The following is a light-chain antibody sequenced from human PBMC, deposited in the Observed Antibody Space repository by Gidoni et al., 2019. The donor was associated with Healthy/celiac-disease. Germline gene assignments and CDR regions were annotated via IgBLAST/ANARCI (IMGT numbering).Light chain of an antibody. CDR3: QQYNNWPLYT. CDR1: QSVSSN. V-gene: IGKV3-15*01. CDR2: GAS. J-gene: IGKJ2*01. Sequence: EIVMTQSPATLSVSPGERATLSCRASQSVSSNLAWYQQKPGQAPRLLIYGASTRATGIPARFSGSGSGTEFTLTISSLQSEDFAVYYCQQYNNWPLYTFGQXTKLGIK.